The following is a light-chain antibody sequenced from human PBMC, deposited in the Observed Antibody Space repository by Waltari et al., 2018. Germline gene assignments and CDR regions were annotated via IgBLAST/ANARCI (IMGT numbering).Light chain of an antibody. Sequence: EIVMTQSPATLSVPPGGRATVSCSASQSISSNLAWYQQKPGLAPRLLIYGSSTRAPGIPARFSGSGSGTEFTLTISSLQSEDFAVYSCQQYNNWPPTFGGGTKVEIK. CDR2: GSS. V-gene: IGKV3-15*01. J-gene: IGKJ4*01. CDR1: QSISSN. CDR3: QQYNNWPPT.